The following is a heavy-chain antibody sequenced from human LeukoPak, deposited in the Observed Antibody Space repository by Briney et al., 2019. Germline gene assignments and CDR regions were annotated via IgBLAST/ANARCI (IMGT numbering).Heavy chain of an antibody. V-gene: IGHV4-39*07. J-gene: IGHJ5*02. CDR3: ARSRYGSGSYSPFDP. Sequence: SETLSLTCTVSGGSISSSSYYWGWIRQPPGKGLEWIGSIYYSGSTYYNPSLKSRVTISVDTSKNQFSLKLSSVTAADAAVYYCARSRYGSGSYSPFDPWGQGTLVTVSP. D-gene: IGHD3-10*01. CDR1: GGSISSSSYY. CDR2: IYYSGST.